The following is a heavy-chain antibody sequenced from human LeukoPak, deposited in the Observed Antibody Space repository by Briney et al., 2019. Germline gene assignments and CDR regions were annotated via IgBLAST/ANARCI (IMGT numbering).Heavy chain of an antibody. CDR3: ARLSSGDGVPLDY. V-gene: IGHV4-38-2*02. CDR1: GYSISSGYY. CDR2: IYHSGST. J-gene: IGHJ4*02. Sequence: PSETLFLTCTVSGYSISSGYYWGWIRQPPGKGLEWIGSIYHSGSTYYNPSLKSRVTISVDTSKNQFSLKLSSVTAADTAVYYCARLSSGDGVPLDYWGQGTLVTVSS. D-gene: IGHD6-19*01.